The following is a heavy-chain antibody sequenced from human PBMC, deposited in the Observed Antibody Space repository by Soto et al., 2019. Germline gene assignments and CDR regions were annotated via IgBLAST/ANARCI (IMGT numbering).Heavy chain of an antibody. CDR2: TSYDGNNE. V-gene: IGHV3-30*18. D-gene: IGHD1-1*01. CDR3: AKDKGVFNWATSYFDY. Sequence: GWSLRLACASSVFTFINYAMQWVRQAPGKGLEWVALTSYDGNNEYYTDSVKGRFTISRDNSKNTLFLQMNSPRPEDTAVYYCAKDKGVFNWATSYFDYWGQGALVTVSS. CDR1: VFTFINYA. J-gene: IGHJ4*02.